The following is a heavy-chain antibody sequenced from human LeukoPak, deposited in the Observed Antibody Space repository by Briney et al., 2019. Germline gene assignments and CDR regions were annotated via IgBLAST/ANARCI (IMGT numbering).Heavy chain of an antibody. CDR1: GFTFSSYS. CDR3: ARGAGAYFDY. J-gene: IGHJ4*02. D-gene: IGHD3-10*01. V-gene: IGHV3-48*01. Sequence: GGSLRLSCAASGFTFSSYSMNWVRQAPGKGLEWVSYISSSNSTIYYADSVKGRFTISRDNAKNSLYLQMNSLRAEDTAVYYCARGAGAYFDYWGQGTLVTVSS. CDR2: ISSSNSTI.